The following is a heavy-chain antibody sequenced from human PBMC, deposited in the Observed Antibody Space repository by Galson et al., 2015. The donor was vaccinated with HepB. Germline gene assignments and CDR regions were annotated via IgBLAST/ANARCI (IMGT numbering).Heavy chain of an antibody. CDR3: ARILVPAEPYMDV. Sequence: LSLTCTVSGGSISDTSYYWGWIRQPPEKGLEWIGSIYYSGTTYYNPSLKSRVTISIDTSKNQFFLKMNSVAAADTAVYYCARILVPAEPYMDVWGKGTTVTVSS. CDR1: GGSISDTSYY. CDR2: IYYSGTT. D-gene: IGHD2-2*01. V-gene: IGHV4-39*07. J-gene: IGHJ6*03.